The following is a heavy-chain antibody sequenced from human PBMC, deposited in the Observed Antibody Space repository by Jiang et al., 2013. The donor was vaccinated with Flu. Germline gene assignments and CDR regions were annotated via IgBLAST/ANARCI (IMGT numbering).Heavy chain of an antibody. J-gene: IGHJ4*02. CDR2: IIPIFGTA. CDR1: GGTFSSYA. Sequence: KASGGTFSSYAISWVRQAPGQGLEWMGGIIPIFGTANYAQKFQGRVTITADESTSTAYMELSSLRSEDTAVYYCARGDVGDEMATNIDYWGQGTLVTVSS. D-gene: IGHD5-24*01. CDR3: ARGDVGDEMATNIDY. V-gene: IGHV1-69*01.